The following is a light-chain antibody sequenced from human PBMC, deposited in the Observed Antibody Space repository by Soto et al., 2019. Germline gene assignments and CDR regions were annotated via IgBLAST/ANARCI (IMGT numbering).Light chain of an antibody. Sequence: QSPGTQYLSPGERATLSCRASQSVSSSYLAWYQQKPGQAPRLLIYGASSRATGIPDRFSGSGSGTDFTLTIGRLEPEDFAVYYCQQYGSSRFTFGPGTKVDI. CDR1: QSVSSSY. J-gene: IGKJ3*01. CDR2: GAS. V-gene: IGKV3-20*01. CDR3: QQYGSSRFT.